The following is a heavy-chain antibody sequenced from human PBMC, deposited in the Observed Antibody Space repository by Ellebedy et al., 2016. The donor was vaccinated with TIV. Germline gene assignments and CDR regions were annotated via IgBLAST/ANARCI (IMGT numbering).Heavy chain of an antibody. CDR2: IYSGGST. D-gene: IGHD4-17*01. CDR1: GFTVSSNY. Sequence: PGGSLRLSCAASGFTVSSNYMSWVRQAPGKGLEWVSVIYSGGSTYYADSVKGRFTISRDNSKNTLYLQMNSLRAEDTAVYYCARDMSDGDYDYWGQGTLVTVSS. CDR3: ARDMSDGDYDY. V-gene: IGHV3-53*01. J-gene: IGHJ4*02.